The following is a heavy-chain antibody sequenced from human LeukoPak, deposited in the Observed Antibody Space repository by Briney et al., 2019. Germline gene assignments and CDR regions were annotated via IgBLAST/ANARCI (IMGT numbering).Heavy chain of an antibody. CDR3: ARVPAGDYYFDY. V-gene: IGHV1-8*02. CDR1: GGTFSSYD. D-gene: IGHD2-2*01. J-gene: IGHJ4*02. CDR2: MNPNSGNT. Sequence: ASVKVSCKASGGTFSSYDINWVRQATGQGLEWMGWMNPNSGNTGYAQKFQGRVTMTRNTSISTAYMELSSLRSEDTAVYYCARVPAGDYYFDYWGQGTLVTVSS.